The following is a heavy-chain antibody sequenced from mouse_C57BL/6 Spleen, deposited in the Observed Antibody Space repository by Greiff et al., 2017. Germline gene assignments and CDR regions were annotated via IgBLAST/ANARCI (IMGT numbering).Heavy chain of an antibody. Sequence: EVMLVESGEGLVKPGGSLKLSCAASGFTFSSYAMSWVRQTPEKRLEWVAYISSGGDYIYYADTVKGRFTISRDNARNTLYLQMSSLKSEDTAMYYCTRGGDYEDAMDDWGQGTSVTVSS. CDR1: GFTFSSYA. CDR2: ISSGGDYI. D-gene: IGHD2-4*01. J-gene: IGHJ4*01. V-gene: IGHV5-9-1*02. CDR3: TRGGDYEDAMDD.